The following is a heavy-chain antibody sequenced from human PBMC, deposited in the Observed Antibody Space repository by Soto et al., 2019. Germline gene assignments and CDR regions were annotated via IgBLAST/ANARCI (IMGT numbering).Heavy chain of an antibody. CDR1: GFGFTYYG. CDR2: ISAHNGNT. Sequence: QMQLVQSGAEVKKPGASVRVSCKASGFGFTYYGITWVRQAPGQGLEWMGWISAHNGNTNYAQKLEGRVTMTTDTSTSTAYMELRSLRSDDTAVYYCARSYCSTSTCYSYWLDPWGQGTLVTVSS. D-gene: IGHD2-2*02. V-gene: IGHV1-18*04. J-gene: IGHJ5*02. CDR3: ARSYCSTSTCYSYWLDP.